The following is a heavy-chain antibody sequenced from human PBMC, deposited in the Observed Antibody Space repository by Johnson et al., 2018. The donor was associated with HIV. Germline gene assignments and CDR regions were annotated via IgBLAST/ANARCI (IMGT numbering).Heavy chain of an antibody. V-gene: IGHV3-23*04. Sequence: VQLVESGGGLVQPGGSLRLSCAASGFTFSSYAMSWVRQAPGKGLEWVAGISGSGISTHYADSVKGRFTISRDDSKSIAFLQMDSLKTEDTAMYYCTGGRDLRAFDNWGQGTMVTVSS. J-gene: IGHJ3*02. D-gene: IGHD7-27*01. CDR3: TGGRDLRAFDN. CDR2: ISGSGIST. CDR1: GFTFSSYA.